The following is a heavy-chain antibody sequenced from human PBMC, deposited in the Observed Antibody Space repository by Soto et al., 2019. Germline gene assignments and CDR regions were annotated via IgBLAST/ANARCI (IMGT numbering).Heavy chain of an antibody. J-gene: IGHJ5*02. V-gene: IGHV4-30-4*01. D-gene: IGHD3-3*01. CDR1: GGSISSGDYY. Sequence: SETLSLTCTVSGGSISSGDYYWSWIRQPPGKGLEWIGYIYYSGSTYYNPSLKSRVTISVDTSKNQFSLKLSSVTAADTAVYYCARRHSDYDFWSGYSPLGWFDPWGQGTLVTVSS. CDR2: IYYSGST. CDR3: ARRHSDYDFWSGYSPLGWFDP.